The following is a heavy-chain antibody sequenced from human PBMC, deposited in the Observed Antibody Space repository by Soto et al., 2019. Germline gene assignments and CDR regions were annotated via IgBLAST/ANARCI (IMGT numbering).Heavy chain of an antibody. J-gene: IGHJ4*02. Sequence: EVQLLESGGGLVQPGGSLRLSCVVSGFTFSSYAMSWVRQAPGKGLEWVSAISVSGTSTYYADSVKGRFTISRDNSKNTLYLQMNSLRAEDTAVYYCAKVEAAGTFDYWGQGTLVTVSS. D-gene: IGHD6-13*01. CDR1: GFTFSSYA. CDR2: ISVSGTST. CDR3: AKVEAAGTFDY. V-gene: IGHV3-23*01.